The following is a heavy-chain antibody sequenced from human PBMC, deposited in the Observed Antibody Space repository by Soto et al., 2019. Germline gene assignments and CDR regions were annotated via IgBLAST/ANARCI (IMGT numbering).Heavy chain of an antibody. CDR1: GFPFGSYW. V-gene: IGHV3-7*03. CDR2: IKEDGAEK. Sequence: GGSLRLSCEASGFPFGSYWMSWVRQAPGKGLEWVANIKEDGAEKNYVDSVRGRFTISRDNAKRSQYLEMNNLRADDTAVYYCVRDLDGYFDYWGQGIVVTVSS. D-gene: IGHD2-8*01. CDR3: VRDLDGYFDY. J-gene: IGHJ4*02.